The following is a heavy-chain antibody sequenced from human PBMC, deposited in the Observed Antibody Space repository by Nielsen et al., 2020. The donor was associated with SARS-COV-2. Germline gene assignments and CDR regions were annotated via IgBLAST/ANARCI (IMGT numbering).Heavy chain of an antibody. CDR1: GGSISSGDYY. V-gene: IGHV4-39*01. CDR2: IYYSGST. CDR3: ASTPYYGSGRPEYFDY. D-gene: IGHD3-10*01. J-gene: IGHJ4*02. Sequence: SETLSLTCTVSGGSISSGDYYWGWIRQPPGKGLEWIGSIYYSGSTYYNPSLKSRVTISVDTSKNQFSLKLSSVTAADTAVYYCASTPYYGSGRPEYFDYWGRGTLVTVSS.